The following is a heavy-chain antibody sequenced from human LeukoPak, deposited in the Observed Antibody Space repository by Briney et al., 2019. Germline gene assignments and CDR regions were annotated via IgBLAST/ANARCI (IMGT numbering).Heavy chain of an antibody. J-gene: IGHJ6*02. CDR1: GGSFSGYY. V-gene: IGHV4-34*01. D-gene: IGHD5-24*01. CDR3: ASIDGDLYYGMDV. CDR2: INHSGST. Sequence: SETLSLTCAVYGGSFSGYYWSWIRQPPGKGLEWIGEINHSGSTNYNPSLKSRVTISVDTSKNQFSLKLSSVTAADTAVYYCASIDGDLYYGMDVWGQGTTITVSS.